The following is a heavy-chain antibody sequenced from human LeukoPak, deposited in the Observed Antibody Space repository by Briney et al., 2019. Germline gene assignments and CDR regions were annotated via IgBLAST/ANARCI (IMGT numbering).Heavy chain of an antibody. J-gene: IGHJ5*02. CDR1: GFTFNYYA. CDR2: ISGSGDIT. Sequence: GGSLRLSCAASGFTFNYYAMSWVRQDPGTGLEWVSAISGSGDITYYADTVKGRFTISRDNSKNTLYLHMNGLRADDTSLYYCAKDPDPPQSWFDPWGQGTLVTVSS. V-gene: IGHV3-23*01. CDR3: AKDPDPPQSWFDP.